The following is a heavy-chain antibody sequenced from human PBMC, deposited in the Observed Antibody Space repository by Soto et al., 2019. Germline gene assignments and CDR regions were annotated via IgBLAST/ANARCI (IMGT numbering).Heavy chain of an antibody. Sequence: KSSETLSLTCTVCNGSISSGGYSWSWIRQTPGKGLEWIGYIYPTGKTYYNPSLKNRATLSIDTSQNQFSLQLTSVTAADTAVYYCARAPPGPAPRWGVWGHGTTVTVSS. J-gene: IGHJ6*02. V-gene: IGHV4-30-2*01. CDR2: IYPTGKT. D-gene: IGHD3-16*01. CDR1: NGSISSGGYS. CDR3: ARAPPGPAPRWGV.